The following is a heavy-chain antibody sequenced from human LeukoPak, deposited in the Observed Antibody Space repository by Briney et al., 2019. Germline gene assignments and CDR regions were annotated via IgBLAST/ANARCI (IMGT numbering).Heavy chain of an antibody. D-gene: IGHD2-21*01. J-gene: IGHJ4*02. V-gene: IGHV4-4*07. CDR1: GDSITYFY. CDR3: ARGGVWWDMGYYFDY. Sequence: SETLSLTCSVSGDSITYFYWSWIRQAAGKGLEWIGRFSSSGSTDYNASLKGRVTISVDTSKNQFSLKLSSVTAADTAVYYCARGGVWWDMGYYFDYWGQGTLVTVSS. CDR2: FSSSGST.